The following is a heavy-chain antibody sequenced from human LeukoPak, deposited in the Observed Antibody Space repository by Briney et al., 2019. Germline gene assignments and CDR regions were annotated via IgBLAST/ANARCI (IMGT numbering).Heavy chain of an antibody. J-gene: IGHJ5*02. CDR3: ARRGYCSSTSCEGWFDP. Sequence: SETLSLTCTVSGGSISSSSYYWGWIRQPPGKGLEWIGSIYYSGSTYYNPSLKSRVTISVDTSKNQFSLKLSSVTAADTAVYYCARRGYCSSTSCEGWFDPWGQGTLVTVSS. V-gene: IGHV4-39*01. CDR2: IYYSGST. CDR1: GGSISSSSYY. D-gene: IGHD2-2*01.